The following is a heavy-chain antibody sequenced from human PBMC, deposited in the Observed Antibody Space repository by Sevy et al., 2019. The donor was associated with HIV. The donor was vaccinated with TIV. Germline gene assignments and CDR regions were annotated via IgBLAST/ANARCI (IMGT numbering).Heavy chain of an antibody. D-gene: IGHD3-22*01. CDR1: GLSFSNAW. V-gene: IGHV3-15*01. Sequence: GGSLRLSCAASGLSFSNAWMAWVRQAPGKGLEWVGRIRSETGGGTIDFAAFAKGKFTISRDDQKNTLYLQMNSLKTEDTAVYYCAIDHRRDGMIVVPFEKWGLGTLVTVSS. CDR3: AIDHRRDGMIVVPFEK. CDR2: IRSETGGGTI. J-gene: IGHJ4*02.